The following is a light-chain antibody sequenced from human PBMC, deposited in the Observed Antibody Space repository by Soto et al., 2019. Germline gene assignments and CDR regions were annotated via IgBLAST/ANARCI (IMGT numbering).Light chain of an antibody. V-gene: IGLV2-8*01. CDR2: EVF. CDR3: RSYAGSTYV. Sequence: QSALTQPPSASGSPGQSVTISCTGTSSDVGGYNYVSWYQQHPGKAPKVLIYEVFRRPSGVPDRSSGSKSGNTASLTVSGLHADDEADYSSRSYAGSTYVFGTGTKLTVL. CDR1: SSDVGGYNY. J-gene: IGLJ1*01.